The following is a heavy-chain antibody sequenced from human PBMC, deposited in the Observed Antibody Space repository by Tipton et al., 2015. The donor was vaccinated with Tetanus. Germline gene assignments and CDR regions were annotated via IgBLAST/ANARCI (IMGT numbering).Heavy chain of an antibody. V-gene: IGHV4-59*01. CDR2: IYYGGAT. Sequence: LRLSCAASGFKFGDFYMSWIRQPPGKGLEWLGDIYYGGATQYNPSLESRVTISMDTSKNHFSLRLASVTAADTAVYFCARANFESSKKGPFDSWGQGTLVIVSA. J-gene: IGHJ4*02. CDR1: GFKFGDFY. D-gene: IGHD5-24*01. CDR3: ARANFESSKKGPFDS.